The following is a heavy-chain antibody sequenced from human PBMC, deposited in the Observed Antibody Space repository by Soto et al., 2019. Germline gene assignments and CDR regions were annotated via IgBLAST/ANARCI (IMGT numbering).Heavy chain of an antibody. V-gene: IGHV5-51*01. Sequence: GESLKISCQGSGYSFTTYWIGWVRQMPGKGLEWMGIIYPGNSDIRYSPSFQGQVTISADKSISTAYLKWSGLKASDTAVYFCAVGFKLDYYSLDVWGQGTTVTVSS. J-gene: IGHJ6*02. CDR2: IYPGNSDI. CDR1: GYSFTTYW. CDR3: AVGFKLDYYSLDV. D-gene: IGHD3-10*01.